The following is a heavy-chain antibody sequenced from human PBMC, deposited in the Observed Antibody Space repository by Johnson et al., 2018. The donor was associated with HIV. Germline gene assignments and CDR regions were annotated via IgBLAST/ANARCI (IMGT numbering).Heavy chain of an antibody. CDR3: TTDQGYYGDAFDI. V-gene: IGHV3-30-3*01. CDR1: GFTFSSYA. CDR2: ISYDGSNK. D-gene: IGHD3-10*01. Sequence: QVQLVESGGGVVQPGRSLRLSCAASGFTFSSYAMHWVRQAPGKGLEWVAVISYDGSNKYYADSVKGRFTISRDNSKNTLYLQMNSLRAEDTAVYYCTTDQGYYGDAFDIWVQGTMVTVSS. J-gene: IGHJ3*02.